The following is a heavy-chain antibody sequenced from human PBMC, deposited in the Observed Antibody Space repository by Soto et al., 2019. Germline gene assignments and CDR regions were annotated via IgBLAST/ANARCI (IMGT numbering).Heavy chain of an antibody. J-gene: IGHJ3*02. V-gene: IGHV1-2*02. D-gene: IGHD2-21*02. Sequence: ASVKVSCKASGYTSTGYYMHWVRQAPGQGLEWMGWINPNSGGTNYAQKFQGRVTMTRDTSISTAYMELSRLRSDDTAVYYCARRPIYCGGDCYSGAFDIWGQGQWSPSPQ. CDR3: ARRPIYCGGDCYSGAFDI. CDR2: INPNSGGT. CDR1: GYTSTGYY.